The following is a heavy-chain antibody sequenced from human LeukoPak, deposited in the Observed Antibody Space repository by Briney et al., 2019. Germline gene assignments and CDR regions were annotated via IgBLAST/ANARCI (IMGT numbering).Heavy chain of an antibody. CDR2: INGSGGST. D-gene: IGHD2-21*01. V-gene: IGHV3-23*01. CDR1: GFTFSSYG. J-gene: IGHJ3*01. CDR3: VKDPIVGSIDV. Sequence: GWSLRLSCAASGFTFSSYGMSWVRQAPGKGLEWVAAINGSGGSTYYADSVKGRFTIYRDNPKNTLYLQVNSLRDDDTAVYYLVKDPIVGSIDVWGKGTMVTISS.